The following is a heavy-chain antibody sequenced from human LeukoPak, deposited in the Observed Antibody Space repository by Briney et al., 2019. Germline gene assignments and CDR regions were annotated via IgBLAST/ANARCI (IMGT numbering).Heavy chain of an antibody. CDR3: ARDKQLVRRPGPIDY. CDR1: GYSFTGYY. J-gene: IGHJ4*02. Sequence: GASVTVSCKASGYSFTGYYMHWVRQDPGPGLEWMGRINPNRDGTNYAQKFPARVTMTSDTSLSQAHIELSRLRSDDTAVYYCARDKQLVRRPGPIDYWGQGTLVTVSS. CDR2: INPNRDGT. D-gene: IGHD6-6*01. V-gene: IGHV1-2*06.